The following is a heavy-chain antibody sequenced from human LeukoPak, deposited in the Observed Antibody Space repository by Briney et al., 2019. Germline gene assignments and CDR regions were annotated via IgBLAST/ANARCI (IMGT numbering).Heavy chain of an antibody. D-gene: IGHD4-17*01. Sequence: PSETLSLTCSVSGASVSSYYWTWIRQPAGKGLEWIGRIYPSGTTHYNPSLKSRVTMSVDTSKNQFSLKLTSVTAADTAVCYCADDFGDWGQGTLVTVSS. J-gene: IGHJ4*02. CDR3: ADDFGD. CDR2: IYPSGTT. V-gene: IGHV4-4*07. CDR1: GASVSSYY.